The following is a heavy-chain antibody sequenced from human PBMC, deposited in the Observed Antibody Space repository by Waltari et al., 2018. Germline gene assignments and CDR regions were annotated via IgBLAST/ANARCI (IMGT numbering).Heavy chain of an antibody. D-gene: IGHD6-13*01. V-gene: IGHV1-3*01. CDR3: ARDVSSSWYWFDP. CDR2: INAGNGNT. Sequence: QVQLVQSGAEVKKPGASVKVSCKASGYTFTSYAMHWVRQAPGQRLEWMGWINAGNGNTKYSQKFQGRVTITRDTSASTAYMELSSLRSEDTAVYYCARDVSSSWYWFDPWGQGTLVIVSS. CDR1: GYTFTSYA. J-gene: IGHJ5*02.